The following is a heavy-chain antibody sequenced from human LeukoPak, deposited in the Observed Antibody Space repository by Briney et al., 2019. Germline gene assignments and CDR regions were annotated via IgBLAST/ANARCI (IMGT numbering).Heavy chain of an antibody. CDR1: GFKFDDYA. D-gene: IGHD5-12*01. V-gene: IGHV3-9*01. J-gene: IGHJ6*02. CDR2: ISWNSRNI. Sequence: GGSLRLSCATSGFKFDDYAMHWVRQAPGRGLEWVSGISWNSRNIGYADSVKGRFTISRDHAKNSVYLQMTSLRPEDTAVYYCAKDISIGGYADGYYYGMDVWGQGTTVTVFS. CDR3: AKDISIGGYADGYYYGMDV.